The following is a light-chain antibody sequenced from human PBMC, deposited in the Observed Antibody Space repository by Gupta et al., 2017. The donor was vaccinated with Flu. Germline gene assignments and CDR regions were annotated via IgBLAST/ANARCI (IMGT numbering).Light chain of an antibody. CDR1: QDMSTY. J-gene: IGKJ4*01. CDR3: QHLSRYT. Sequence: DLQLTQSLSLLSAPVEDRVTITCRASQDMSTYLARYQQKTGKAPKLLIYAASTLQSGVPTRFSGTGSGTEVTLTLTSLLPEDFATYYCQHLSRYTFGGGTKVEIK. CDR2: AAS. V-gene: IGKV1-9*01.